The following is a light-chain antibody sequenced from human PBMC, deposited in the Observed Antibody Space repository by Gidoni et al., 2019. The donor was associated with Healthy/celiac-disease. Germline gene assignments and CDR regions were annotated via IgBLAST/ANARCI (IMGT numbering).Light chain of an antibody. CDR3: SSYTSSSTLGV. V-gene: IGLV2-14*01. Sequence: QSALTQPASVSGSPGQSITISCTGTSSDDGGYNYVSWYQQHPGKAPNLMIYDVSNRPSGVSNRFSGSKSGNTASLPISGLQAEDEADYYCSSYTSSSTLGVFGTGTKVTVL. J-gene: IGLJ1*01. CDR2: DVS. CDR1: SSDDGGYNY.